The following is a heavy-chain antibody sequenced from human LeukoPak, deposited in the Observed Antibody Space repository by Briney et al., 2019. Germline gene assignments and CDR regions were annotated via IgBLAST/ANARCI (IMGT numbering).Heavy chain of an antibody. CDR2: IYYSGST. CDR3: ARVRPYVGSTYYYGMDV. V-gene: IGHV4-59*01. D-gene: IGHD2-2*01. CDR1: GGSISSYY. J-gene: IGHJ6*02. Sequence: SETLSLTCTVSGGSISSYYWSWIRQPPGKGLEWIGYIYYSGSTNYNPSLKSRVTISVDTSKNQFSLKLSSVTAADTAAYCCARVRPYVGSTYYYGMDVWGQGTTVTVSS.